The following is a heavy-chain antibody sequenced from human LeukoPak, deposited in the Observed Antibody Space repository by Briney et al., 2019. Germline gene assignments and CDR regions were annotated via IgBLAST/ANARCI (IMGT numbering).Heavy chain of an antibody. CDR1: GGSISSSNYY. CDR2: IYYHGST. Sequence: SETLSLTCTVSGGSISSSNYYWGWIRQPPGKGLEWIGTIYYHGSTYYNPSLKSRVTISVDTSKNQFSLKLTSVTATDTAVYYCARHLFGSGYYPDYWGQGTLVTVSS. J-gene: IGHJ4*02. V-gene: IGHV4-39*01. CDR3: ARHLFGSGYYPDY. D-gene: IGHD3-22*01.